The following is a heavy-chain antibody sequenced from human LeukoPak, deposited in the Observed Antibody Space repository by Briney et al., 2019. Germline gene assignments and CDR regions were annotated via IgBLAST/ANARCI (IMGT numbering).Heavy chain of an antibody. J-gene: IGHJ6*03. CDR2: ISAYNGNT. V-gene: IGHV1-18*01. CDR3: ARGSIVPAKYLYYYYYMDV. D-gene: IGHD2-2*01. CDR1: GYTFTSYG. Sequence: ASVKVSCKASGYTFTSYGICWVRQAPGQGLEWMGWISAYNGNTNYAQKLQGRVTMTTDTSTSTAYMELRSLRSDDTAVYYCARGSIVPAKYLYYYYYMDVWGKGTTVTVSS.